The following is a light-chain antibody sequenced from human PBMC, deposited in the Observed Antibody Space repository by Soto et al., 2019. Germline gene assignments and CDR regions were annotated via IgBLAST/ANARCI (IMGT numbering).Light chain of an antibody. V-gene: IGLV2-14*01. CDR1: SSDVGGYDY. CDR2: EVN. CDR3: CSFTTSSTHV. Sequence: QSALTQPASLSGSPGQSITISCTGTSSDVGGYDYVSWYQQHPGKAPKLMVSEVNNRPSGVSNRFSGSKSGNTAYLTISGLQAEDEADYFCCSFTTSSTHVFGTGTQLTVL. J-gene: IGLJ1*01.